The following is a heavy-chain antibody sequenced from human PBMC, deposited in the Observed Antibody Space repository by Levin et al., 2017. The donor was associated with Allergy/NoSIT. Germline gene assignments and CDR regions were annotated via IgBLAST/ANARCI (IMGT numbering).Heavy chain of an antibody. CDR1: GGSFSGYY. J-gene: IGHJ6*02. Sequence: PSETLSLTCAVYGGSFSGYYWSWIRQPPGKGLEWIGEINHSGSTNYNPSLKSRVTISVDTSKNQFSLKLSSVTAADTAVYYCARVYWNYAYGMDVWGQGTTVTVSS. D-gene: IGHD2-8*02. V-gene: IGHV4-34*01. CDR3: ARVYWNYAYGMDV. CDR2: INHSGST.